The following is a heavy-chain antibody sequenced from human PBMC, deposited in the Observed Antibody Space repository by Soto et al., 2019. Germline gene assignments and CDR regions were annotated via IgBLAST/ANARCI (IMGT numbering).Heavy chain of an antibody. V-gene: IGHV3-48*03. J-gene: IGHJ4*02. D-gene: IGHD4-4*01. CDR3: AAALEEGYSYFEY. CDR2: ITI. Sequence: ITIYYADSVKGRFTISRDNAKKSLYLQMNSLRAEDTAVYYCAAALEEGYSYFEYWGQGTLVTVSS.